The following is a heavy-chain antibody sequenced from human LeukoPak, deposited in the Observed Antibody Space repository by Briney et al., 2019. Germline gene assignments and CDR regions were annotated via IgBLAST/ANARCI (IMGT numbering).Heavy chain of an antibody. Sequence: GRSLRLSCAASGFTFSSYTMHWVRQAPGKGLEWVAVISYDGSNKNYADSVKGRFTISRDNSKNTLYLQVNSLRAEDTAVYYCSVVPAAIRLRYFDYWGQGTLVTVSS. J-gene: IGHJ4*02. CDR2: ISYDGSNK. V-gene: IGHV3-30-3*01. CDR1: GFTFSSYT. D-gene: IGHD2-2*01. CDR3: SVVPAAIRLRYFDY.